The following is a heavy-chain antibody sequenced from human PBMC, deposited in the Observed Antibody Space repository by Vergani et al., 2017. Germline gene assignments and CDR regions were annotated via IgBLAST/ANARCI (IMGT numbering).Heavy chain of an antibody. CDR2: ISAYNGNT. V-gene: IGHV1-2*02. D-gene: IGHD3-3*01. J-gene: IGHJ4*02. CDR3: ARVSHDFWSGYYTPSNFDY. CDR1: GYTFTGYY. Sequence: QVQLVQSGAEVKKPGASVKVSCKASGYTFTGYYMHWVRQAPGQGLEWMGWISAYNGNTNYAQKFQGRVTMTRDTSISTAYMELSRLRSDDTAVYYCARVSHDFWSGYYTPSNFDYWGQGTLVTVSS.